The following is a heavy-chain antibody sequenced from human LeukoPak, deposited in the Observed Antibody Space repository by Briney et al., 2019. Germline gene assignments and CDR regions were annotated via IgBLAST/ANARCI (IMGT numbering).Heavy chain of an antibody. Sequence: GGSLRLSCAASGFTFSGYGMHWVRQAPGKGLEWVAVIWYDGSNKYYADSVKGRFTISRDNSKNTLYLQMNSLRAEDTAVYYCARVEYSSGWYYFDYWGQGTLVTVSS. CDR1: GFTFSGYG. V-gene: IGHV3-33*01. CDR2: IWYDGSNK. J-gene: IGHJ4*02. D-gene: IGHD6-19*01. CDR3: ARVEYSSGWYYFDY.